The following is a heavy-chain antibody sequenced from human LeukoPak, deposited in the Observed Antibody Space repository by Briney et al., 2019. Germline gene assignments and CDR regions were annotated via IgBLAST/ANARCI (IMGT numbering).Heavy chain of an antibody. D-gene: IGHD6-13*01. CDR3: ARGGSAAAGPFDY. V-gene: IGHV3-7*01. J-gene: IGHJ4*02. CDR2: IKQDGSER. Sequence: GGSLRLSCTASGFTFSSYWMSWFRQAPGKGLEWVANIKQDGSERYYVDSVKGRFTFSRDNAKNSLYLQMNSLRAEDTAVYYCARGGSAAAGPFDYWGQGTLVTVSS. CDR1: GFTFSSYW.